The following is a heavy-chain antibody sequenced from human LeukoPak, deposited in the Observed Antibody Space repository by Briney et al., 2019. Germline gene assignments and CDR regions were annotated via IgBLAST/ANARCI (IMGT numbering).Heavy chain of an antibody. CDR1: GYSSTAYY. CDR3: AIQPWGSGNNWYFDF. V-gene: IGHV1-2*02. Sequence: ASVKVSCKASGYSSTAYYIHWVRQAPGQGLEWMGWISPNSGGTDYAQKFLGRVTMTRDTSISTAYMELSSLTSDDTAVYYCAIQPWGSGNNWYFDFWGRGTLVTVSS. CDR2: ISPNSGGT. J-gene: IGHJ2*01. D-gene: IGHD7-27*01.